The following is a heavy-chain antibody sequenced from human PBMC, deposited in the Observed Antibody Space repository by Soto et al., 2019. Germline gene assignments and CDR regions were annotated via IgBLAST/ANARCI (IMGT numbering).Heavy chain of an antibody. J-gene: IGHJ2*01. CDR2: IIPIFGTA. CDR3: ASYAPGSSIAARPFRSFDL. V-gene: IGHV1-69*01. D-gene: IGHD6-6*01. Sequence: QVQLVQSGAEVKKPGSSVKVSCKASGGTFSSYAISWVRQAPGQGLEWMGGIIPIFGTANYAKKFQGRVTITADESTTTAYRELGSLRSEDTAVSYCASYAPGSSIAARPFRSFDLWGRGTLVTVSS. CDR1: GGTFSSYA.